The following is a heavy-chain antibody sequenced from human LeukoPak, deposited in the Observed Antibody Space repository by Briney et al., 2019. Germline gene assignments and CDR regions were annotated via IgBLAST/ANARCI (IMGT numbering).Heavy chain of an antibody. CDR1: GFTFKNYW. Sequence: GGSLRLSCGASGFTFKNYWMSWVRQAPGKGLEWLANIKEDGREEYYVDSVKGRFTISRDNSKKSLHLQMNSLRVEDTAVYYCAREYETPSGPWYFDLWGRGTLVTVSS. D-gene: IGHD3-3*01. J-gene: IGHJ2*01. CDR3: AREYETPSGPWYFDL. V-gene: IGHV3-7*01. CDR2: IKEDGREE.